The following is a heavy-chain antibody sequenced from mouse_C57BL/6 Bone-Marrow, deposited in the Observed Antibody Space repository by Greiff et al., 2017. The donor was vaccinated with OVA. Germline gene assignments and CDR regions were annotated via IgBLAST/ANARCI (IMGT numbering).Heavy chain of an antibody. V-gene: IGHV1-81*01. CDR3: ARSYSNYVWFAY. Sequence: VQLQQSGAELVRPGASVKLSCKASGYTFTSYGISWVKQRTGQGLEWIGEIYPRSGNTYSNEKFKGKATLTAAKSSSTAYMELRSLTSEDSAVYFGARSYSNYVWFAYWGQGTLVTVSA. CDR2: IYPRSGNT. CDR1: GYTFTSYG. J-gene: IGHJ3*01. D-gene: IGHD2-5*01.